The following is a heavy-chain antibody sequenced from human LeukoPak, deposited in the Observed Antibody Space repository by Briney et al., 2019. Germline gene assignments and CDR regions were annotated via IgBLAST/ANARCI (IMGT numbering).Heavy chain of an antibody. Sequence: GESLKISCKGSGYSFTSYWIGWVRQMPGKGLEWMGIIYPGDSDTRYSPSFQGQVTISADTSISTAYLQLSSLKASDTAMYYCARHRREVTGTPTWRYYYYYYMDVWGKGTTVTVSS. CDR3: ARHRREVTGTPTWRYYYYYYMDV. CDR2: IYPGDSDT. CDR1: GYSFTSYW. J-gene: IGHJ6*03. D-gene: IGHD1-7*01. V-gene: IGHV5-51*01.